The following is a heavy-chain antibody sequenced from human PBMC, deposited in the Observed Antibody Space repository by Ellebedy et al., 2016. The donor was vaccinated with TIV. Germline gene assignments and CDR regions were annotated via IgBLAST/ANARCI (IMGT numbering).Heavy chain of an antibody. V-gene: IGHV5-10-1*01. CDR1: GYSFTNYW. CDR2: IDPSDFYT. Sequence: GESLKISCKGSGYSFTNYWITWVRQMPGKGLEWMGRIDPSDFYTNYGPSFEGHVTISADNSIGTAFLQWNSLEASDTAMYYCARLSADYLIIDYWGQGTLVTVSS. J-gene: IGHJ4*02. D-gene: IGHD4-11*01. CDR3: ARLSADYLIIDY.